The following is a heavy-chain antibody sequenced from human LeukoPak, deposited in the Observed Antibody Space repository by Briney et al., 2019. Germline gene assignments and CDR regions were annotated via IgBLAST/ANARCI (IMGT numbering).Heavy chain of an antibody. V-gene: IGHV3-7*01. D-gene: IGHD3-10*01. CDR3: TRAGPSGSGSRDY. J-gene: IGHJ4*02. CDR2: IKEDENEK. Sequence: PGGSLRLSCVASGFTYNTYWMSWIRQGPGKGLEWGANIKEDENEKHYGDSVKGRFIISRDNAQNSMYLQMNNLGAEDTALYYCTRAGPSGSGSRDYWGRGTLVTVSS. CDR1: GFTYNTYW.